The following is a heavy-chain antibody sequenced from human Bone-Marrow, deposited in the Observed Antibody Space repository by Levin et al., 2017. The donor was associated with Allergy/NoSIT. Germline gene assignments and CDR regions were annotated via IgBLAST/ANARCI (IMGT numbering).Heavy chain of an antibody. J-gene: IGHJ4*02. V-gene: IGHV3-7*01. CDR3: ARDRPYIDF. Sequence: GESLKISCAASGFTFGAYWMSWVRQAPGKGLEWVANINLDGSERNYLDSVKGRFTISRGSAQNSLYLQMNSLRAEDTAVYYCARDRPYIDFWGQGTLVTVSS. CDR2: INLDGSER. CDR1: GFTFGAYW.